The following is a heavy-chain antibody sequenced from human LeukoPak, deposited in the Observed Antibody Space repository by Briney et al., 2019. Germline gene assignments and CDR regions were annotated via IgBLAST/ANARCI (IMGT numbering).Heavy chain of an antibody. CDR3: ARDLGRRSTQQLVGY. CDR1: GGTFSSYA. J-gene: IGHJ4*02. D-gene: IGHD6-13*01. Sequence: ASVKVSCKTSGGTFSSYAINWVRQVPGQGLEWMGWINPNSGGTNYAQKFQGRVTMTRDTSISTAYMELSRLRSDDTAVYYCARDLGRRSTQQLVGYWGQGTLVTVSS. V-gene: IGHV1-2*02. CDR2: INPNSGGT.